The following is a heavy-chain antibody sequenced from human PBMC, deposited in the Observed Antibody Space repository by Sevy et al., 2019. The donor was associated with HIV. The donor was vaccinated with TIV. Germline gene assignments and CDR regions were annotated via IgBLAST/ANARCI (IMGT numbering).Heavy chain of an antibody. V-gene: IGHV3-11*01. J-gene: IGHJ3*02. CDR1: GFTFSDYY. CDR2: ISSSGSTI. D-gene: IGHD6-25*01. CDR3: ARDRPRGQRRLDAFDI. Sequence: GGSLRLSCAASGFTFSDYYMSWIRQAPGKGLEWVSYISSSGSTIYYADSVKGRFTISRDNAKNSLYLQMNSLRAEDTAVYYCARDRPRGQRRLDAFDIWGQGTMVTVSS.